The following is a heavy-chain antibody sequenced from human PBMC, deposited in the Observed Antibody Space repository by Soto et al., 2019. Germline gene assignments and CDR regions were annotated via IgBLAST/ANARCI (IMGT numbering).Heavy chain of an antibody. V-gene: IGHV4-34*01. J-gene: IGHJ4*02. Sequence: QVQLQQWGAGLLKPSETLSLTCAVYGGSFSGYYWSWIRQPPGKGLECIGEINHSGSTNYNPSLNLRVTISVDTSTNQFSLKLSSVTAADTAVYYCARVGRRSGLPGKFAYWGQGTLVTVSS. D-gene: IGHD6-19*01. CDR1: GGSFSGYY. CDR2: INHSGST. CDR3: ARVGRRSGLPGKFAY.